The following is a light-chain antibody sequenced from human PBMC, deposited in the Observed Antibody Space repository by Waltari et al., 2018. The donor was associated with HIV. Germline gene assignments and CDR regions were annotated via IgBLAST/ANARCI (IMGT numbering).Light chain of an antibody. CDR2: DAC. Sequence: FQLTHSPSSLSASVCARVTITCRASQGISTVLAWYQLAPGKAPKLLIYDACSLENGVPSRFSGSGSGTDCTRTISSLKPEEFATYYCQQFNTYPRSVGGGTKVEIK. J-gene: IGKJ4*01. CDR1: QGISTV. CDR3: QQFNTYPRS. V-gene: IGKV1-13*02.